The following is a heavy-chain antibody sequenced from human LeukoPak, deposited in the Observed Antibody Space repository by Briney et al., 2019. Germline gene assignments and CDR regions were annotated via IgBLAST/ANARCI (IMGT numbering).Heavy chain of an antibody. D-gene: IGHD5-12*01. Sequence: ASVTVSCTAAGYTFTDYGIIWLRHAPGQGPQGMGWISAHNGKTNYAQKFQGRVTMTTDTSTNTGYMEVRSLTSDDTPVYYCARAEATLLLGYWGQGTLVTVSS. CDR1: GYTFTDYG. CDR3: ARAEATLLLGY. V-gene: IGHV1-18*01. CDR2: ISAHNGKT. J-gene: IGHJ4*02.